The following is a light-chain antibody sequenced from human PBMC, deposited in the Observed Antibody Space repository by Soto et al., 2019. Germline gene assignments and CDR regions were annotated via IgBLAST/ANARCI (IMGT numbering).Light chain of an antibody. Sequence: DIVITPSPDSLAVSLGERAPINCKSSKSVLYRSNSKNYLAWYHQKPGQPPKLLIYWASTRESGVPDRFSGSGSGTDFTLTISGLQAEDVAVYYCQQYYSTSATFGQGTKVDI. V-gene: IGKV4-1*01. J-gene: IGKJ1*01. CDR3: QQYYSTSAT. CDR2: WAS. CDR1: KSVLYRSNSKNY.